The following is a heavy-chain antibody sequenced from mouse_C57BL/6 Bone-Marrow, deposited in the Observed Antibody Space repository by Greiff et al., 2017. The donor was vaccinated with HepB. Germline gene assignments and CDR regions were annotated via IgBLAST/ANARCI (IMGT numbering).Heavy chain of an antibody. CDR2: ISYDGSN. J-gene: IGHJ3*01. D-gene: IGHD2-13*01. Sequence: EVKLMESGPGLVKPSQSLSLTCSVTGYSITSGYYWNWIRQFPGNKLEWMGYISYDGSNNYNPSLKNRISITRDTSKNQFFLKLNSVTTEDTATYYCAREEGELAYWGQGTLVTVSA. V-gene: IGHV3-6*01. CDR1: GYSITSGYY. CDR3: AREEGELAY.